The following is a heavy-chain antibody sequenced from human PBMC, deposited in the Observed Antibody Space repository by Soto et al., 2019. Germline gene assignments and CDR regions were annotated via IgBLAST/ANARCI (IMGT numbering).Heavy chain of an antibody. D-gene: IGHD2-21*02. CDR2: MQPSSGRT. Sequence: QVQLVQSGAEVREPGASVKVSCKASGYSFTSLDINWVRQTTGQGLEWMGWMQPSSGRTGYAQKFQGRVTMTRDTSINTAYMELSSLTSDDTAFYYCARDNGGNSRRFNYYYYGMDVWGQGTTVTVSS. J-gene: IGHJ6*02. CDR3: ARDNGGNSRRFNYYYYGMDV. V-gene: IGHV1-8*01. CDR1: GYSFTSLD.